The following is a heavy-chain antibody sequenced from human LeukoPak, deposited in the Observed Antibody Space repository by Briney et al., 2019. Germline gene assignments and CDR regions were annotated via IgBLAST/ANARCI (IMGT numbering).Heavy chain of an antibody. Sequence: SETLSLTCAVYGGSITGYYWSWIRQTPGRGLEWVGEIHYTGATSYNPSLKSRVTISVDTSKNQFSLKLSSVTAADTAVYYCARDGSIVYQLRRNWFDPWGQGTLVTVSS. CDR3: ARDGSIVYQLRRNWFDP. D-gene: IGHD2-2*01. CDR1: GGSITGYY. V-gene: IGHV4-34*01. CDR2: IHYTGAT. J-gene: IGHJ5*02.